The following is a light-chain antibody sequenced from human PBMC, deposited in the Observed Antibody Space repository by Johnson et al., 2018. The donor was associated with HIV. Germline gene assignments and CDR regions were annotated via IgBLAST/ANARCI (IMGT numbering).Light chain of an antibody. V-gene: IGLV1-44*01. Sequence: QSVLTQPPSSSGTPGQMVTISCSGSSSNIGRNAVNWYQHLPGTAPKLLIYKNNQRPSGVPDRFSGSKSGTSATLGITGLQTGDEADYYCGTWDSSLSAYVFGTGTKVTVL. CDR2: KNN. CDR3: GTWDSSLSAYV. CDR1: SSNIGRNA. J-gene: IGLJ1*01.